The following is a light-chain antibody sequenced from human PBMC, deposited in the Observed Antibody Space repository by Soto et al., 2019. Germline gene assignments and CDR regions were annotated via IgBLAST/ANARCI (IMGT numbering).Light chain of an antibody. CDR1: QSISSW. CDR2: DAS. J-gene: IGKJ5*01. V-gene: IGKV1-5*01. Sequence: DIKMTQSPYTLSASVGDRVTLTDRARQSISSWLAWYQQKPGKAPKLLIYDASSLESGVPARFSGSGSGTEFTLTISSLQPDDFATYYCQQYNTYSTFGQGTRLEI. CDR3: QQYNTYST.